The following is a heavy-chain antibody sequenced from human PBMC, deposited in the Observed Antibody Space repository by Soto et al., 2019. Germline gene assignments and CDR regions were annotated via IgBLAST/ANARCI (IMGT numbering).Heavy chain of an antibody. CDR1: GGSISSYH. CDR3: ARQFRDVYNAVEY. J-gene: IGHJ4*02. D-gene: IGHD1-1*01. Sequence: SETLSLTCTVSGGSISSYHWSWIRQSPGKGLEWIGYTSNSAPTIYNPSLKSRVTISADTSKNQFSLRLSSVAAADTAVYFCARQFRDVYNAVEYWGQGALVTVSS. CDR2: TSNSAPT. V-gene: IGHV4-59*08.